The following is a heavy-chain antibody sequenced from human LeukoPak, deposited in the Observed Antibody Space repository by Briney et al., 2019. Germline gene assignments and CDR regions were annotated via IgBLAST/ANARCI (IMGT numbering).Heavy chain of an antibody. CDR3: ARARREAGLAAAVYFDY. J-gene: IGHJ4*02. D-gene: IGHD6-13*01. CDR1: GLTFSSYW. CDR2: IKQDGSEK. Sequence: LRLSCAASGLTFSSYWMRWVRQAPGKGMEGVADIKQDGSEKYYVDSVKGRFTISRAIAKNSLYLQMNSLRAEHTAVYYCARARREAGLAAAVYFDYWGQGTLVPVSS. V-gene: IGHV3-7*01.